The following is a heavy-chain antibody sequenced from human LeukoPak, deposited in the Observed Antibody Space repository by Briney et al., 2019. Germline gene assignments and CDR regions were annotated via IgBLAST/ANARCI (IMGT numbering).Heavy chain of an antibody. D-gene: IGHD4-17*01. Sequence: PGGSLRLSCAASGFTFSTYWMSWVRQAPGKGLEWVANIKEDGSVKFYVDSVKGRFTISRDNAKNLLYLQMNSLRAEDTAMYYCARGDFGDLRYDCWGQGSLVTVSS. CDR1: GFTFSTYW. CDR3: ARGDFGDLRYDC. V-gene: IGHV3-7*03. CDR2: IKEDGSVK. J-gene: IGHJ4*02.